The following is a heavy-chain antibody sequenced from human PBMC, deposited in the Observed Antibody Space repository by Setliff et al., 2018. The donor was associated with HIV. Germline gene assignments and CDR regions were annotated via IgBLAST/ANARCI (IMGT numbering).Heavy chain of an antibody. D-gene: IGHD5-12*01. CDR2: IYYSGST. Sequence: PSETLSLTCTVSGGSISSHYWSWIRQPPGKGLEWIGYIYYSGSTNYNPSLKSRVTISVVTSKNQFSLKLSSVTAADTAVYYCARVQVGGYNFYFDYWGQGTLVTSPQ. J-gene: IGHJ4*02. CDR1: GGSISSHY. CDR3: ARVQVGGYNFYFDY. V-gene: IGHV4-59*08.